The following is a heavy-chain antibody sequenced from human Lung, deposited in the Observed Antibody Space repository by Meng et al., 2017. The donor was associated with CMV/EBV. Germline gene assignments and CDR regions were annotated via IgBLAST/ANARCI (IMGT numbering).Heavy chain of an antibody. V-gene: IGHV1-2*02. J-gene: IGHJ3*01. CDR3: ARSSLNWNYGNGFDF. D-gene: IGHD1-7*01. CDR2: INPNGGGT. CDR1: GYTFTGYY. Sequence: ASVXVSCKASGYTFTGYYIHWVRQAPGQGLEWMGWINPNGGGTNYAQKFQGRVTMTRDTSISTAYMDLRRLTSDDTVIYYCARSSLNWNYGNGFDFWGQGTXVTVSS.